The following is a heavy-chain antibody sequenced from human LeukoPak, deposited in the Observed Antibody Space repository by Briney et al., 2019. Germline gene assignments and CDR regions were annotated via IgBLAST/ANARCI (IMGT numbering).Heavy chain of an antibody. Sequence: GGSLRLSCGGSRFTFSTYAMSWVRQAPGKGLEWVSGIRGSGSSTYYADSVKGRFTISRDNSKNTLYLQMNSLRAEDTAVYYCAKARDYDFWSGYSNYFDYWGQGTLVTVSS. J-gene: IGHJ4*02. CDR1: RFTFSTYA. D-gene: IGHD3-3*01. CDR2: IRGSGSST. CDR3: AKARDYDFWSGYSNYFDY. V-gene: IGHV3-23*01.